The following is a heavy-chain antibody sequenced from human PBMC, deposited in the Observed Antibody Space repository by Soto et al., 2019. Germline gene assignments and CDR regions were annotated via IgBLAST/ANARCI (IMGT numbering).Heavy chain of an antibody. D-gene: IGHD5-18*01. CDR2: IIPIFGTA. CDR3: ARDPFYTAMDRSGVGGFDY. CDR1: GGTFSSYA. V-gene: IGHV1-69*01. J-gene: IGHJ4*02. Sequence: QVQLVQSGAEVKKPGSSVKVSCKASGGTFSSYAISWVRQAPGQGLEWMGGIIPIFGTANYAQKFQGRVTITADESTSTAYMELSSLRSEDTAVYYCARDPFYTAMDRSGVGGFDYWGQGTLVTVSS.